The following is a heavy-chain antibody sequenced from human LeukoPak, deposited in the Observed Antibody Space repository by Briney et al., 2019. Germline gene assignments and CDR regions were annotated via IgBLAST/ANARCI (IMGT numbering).Heavy chain of an antibody. J-gene: IGHJ6*03. CDR3: ARGGLILLGSSGYYPLTYYYYMDV. V-gene: IGHV1-2*02. D-gene: IGHD3-22*01. CDR1: GYTFTGYY. CDR2: VNPNSGGT. Sequence: ASVKVSCKASGYTFTGYYMHWVRQAPGQGLEWMGWVNPNSGGTNYAQKFQGRVTMTRDTSISTAYMELSSLRSEDTAVYYCARGGLILLGSSGYYPLTYYYYMDVWGKGTTVTVSS.